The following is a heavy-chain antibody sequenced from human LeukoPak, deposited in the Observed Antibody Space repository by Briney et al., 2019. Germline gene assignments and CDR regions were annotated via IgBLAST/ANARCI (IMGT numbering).Heavy chain of an antibody. CDR3: AKVVRFGELLPFYYYYMDV. CDR1: GFTFSSYG. Sequence: GGSLRLSCAASGFTFSSYGMSWVRQAPGKGLEWASAISGSGGSTYYADSVKGRFTISRDNSKNTLYLQMNSLRAEDTAVYYCAKVVRFGELLPFYYYYMDVCGKGTTVTISS. J-gene: IGHJ6*03. CDR2: ISGSGGST. V-gene: IGHV3-23*01. D-gene: IGHD3-10*01.